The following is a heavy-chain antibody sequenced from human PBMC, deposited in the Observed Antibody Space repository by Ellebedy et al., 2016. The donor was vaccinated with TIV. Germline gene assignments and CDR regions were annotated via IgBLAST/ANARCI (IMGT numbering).Heavy chain of an antibody. CDR3: ARDPQWELRGGWFDP. V-gene: IGHV4-4*07. D-gene: IGHD1-26*01. CDR2: IYTSESI. CDR1: GGSITRYY. J-gene: IGHJ5*02. Sequence: MPSETLSLTCTVPGGSITRYYWSRIRQPAGKGLEWVGHIYTSESIIYNPSLKSRVTMSVDTSKNQFSLNLTSVTAADTAVYYCARDPQWELRGGWFDPWGQGILVTVSS.